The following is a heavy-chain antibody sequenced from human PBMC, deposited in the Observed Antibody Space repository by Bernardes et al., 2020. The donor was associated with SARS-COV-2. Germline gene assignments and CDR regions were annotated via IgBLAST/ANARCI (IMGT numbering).Heavy chain of an antibody. CDR1: GFTFTNYW. Sequence: GSLRLSCAASGFTFTNYWMSWVRQAPGKGLEWVAKIKQDGSEEYYVDSVKGRFTISRDNAKNSMYLQMNNLRAEDTAVYYCATLMIFDGMDVWGQGTTVTVSS. CDR3: ATLMIFDGMDV. V-gene: IGHV3-7*01. D-gene: IGHD3-3*01. CDR2: IKQDGSEE. J-gene: IGHJ6*02.